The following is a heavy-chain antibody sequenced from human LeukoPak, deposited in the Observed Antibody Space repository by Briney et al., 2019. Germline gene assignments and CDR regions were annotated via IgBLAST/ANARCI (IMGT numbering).Heavy chain of an antibody. CDR1: GFTFSSYA. D-gene: IGHD3-16*01. CDR2: IKSETDGGTT. Sequence: GGSLRLSCAASGFTFSSYAMSWVRQAPGKGLEWVGRIKSETDGGTTEYAAPVKGRFTISRDDSENTLSLQMNSLKIDDTAMYYCTQGGTKAYSWGQGTLVTVSS. CDR3: TQGGTKAYS. V-gene: IGHV3-15*01. J-gene: IGHJ4*02.